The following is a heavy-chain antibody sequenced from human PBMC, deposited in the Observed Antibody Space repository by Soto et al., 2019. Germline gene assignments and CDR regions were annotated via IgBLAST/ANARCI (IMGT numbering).Heavy chain of an antibody. CDR1: GGSISSYY. V-gene: IGHV4-59*08. CDR3: ARHTVTTRYYFDY. J-gene: IGHJ4*02. Sequence: SETLSLTCTVSGGSISSYYWSWIRQPPGKGLEWIGYIYYSGSTNYNPSLKSRVTISVDTSKNQFSLKLSSVTAADTAVYYCARHTVTTRYYFDYWGQGTLVTVSS. D-gene: IGHD4-17*01. CDR2: IYYSGST.